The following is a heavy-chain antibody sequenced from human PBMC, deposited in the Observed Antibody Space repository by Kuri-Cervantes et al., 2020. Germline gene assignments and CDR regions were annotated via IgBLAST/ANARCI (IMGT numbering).Heavy chain of an antibody. J-gene: IGHJ3*02. Sequence: GGSLRLSCAASGFTFSDYYMSWIRQAPGKGLEWVSYISISGSTIYYADSVKGRFTISRDNAKNSLYLQMNSLRAEDTAVYYCAKEGGDYGDYAAFDIWGQGTMVTVSS. D-gene: IGHD4-17*01. CDR3: AKEGGDYGDYAAFDI. CDR2: ISISGSTI. V-gene: IGHV3-11*04. CDR1: GFTFSDYY.